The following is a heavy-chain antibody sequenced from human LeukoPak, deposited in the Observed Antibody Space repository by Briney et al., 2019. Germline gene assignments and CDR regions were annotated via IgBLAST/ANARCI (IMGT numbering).Heavy chain of an antibody. CDR1: GYSYTRLG. D-gene: IGHD2-2*01. J-gene: IGHJ4*02. CDR3: ARDDIVVVPAVYTARRGYFDY. V-gene: IGHV1-18*01. CDR2: ISAYNDDT. Sequence: ASVKVSCKASGYSYTRLGVAWVRQAPGQGLEWMGWISAYNDDTRYAQKFQGRVTMTTDTSTSTAYMELRSLRSDDTAVYYCARDDIVVVPAVYTARRGYFDYWGQGTLVTVSS.